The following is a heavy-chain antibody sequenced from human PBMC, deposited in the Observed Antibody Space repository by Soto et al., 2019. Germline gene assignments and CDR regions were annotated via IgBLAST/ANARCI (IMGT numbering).Heavy chain of an antibody. CDR2: INHSGST. CDR1: GGSFSGYY. V-gene: IGHV4-34*01. Sequence: SETLSLTCAVYGGSFSGYYWSWIRQPPGKGLEWIGEINHSGSTNYNPSLKSLVTISVDTSKNQFSLKLSSVTAADTAVYYCASNRGAATMVRGVIYYYCSMDVWGQGTTVTSP. D-gene: IGHD3-10*01. J-gene: IGHJ6*02. CDR3: ASNRGAATMVRGVIYYYCSMDV.